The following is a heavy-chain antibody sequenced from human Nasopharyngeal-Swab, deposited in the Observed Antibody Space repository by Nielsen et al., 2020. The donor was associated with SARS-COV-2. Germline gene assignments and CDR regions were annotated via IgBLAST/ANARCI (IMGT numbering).Heavy chain of an antibody. Sequence: GESLKISCAASGFTFSSYAMSWVRQAPGKGLEWVSAISGSGGSTYYADSVKGRFTISRDNSKNTLYLQMNSLRAEDTAVYYCAKPPGSSWYQTFDYWGQGTLVTVSS. J-gene: IGHJ4*02. CDR2: ISGSGGST. CDR3: AKPPGSSWYQTFDY. D-gene: IGHD6-13*01. CDR1: GFTFSSYA. V-gene: IGHV3-23*01.